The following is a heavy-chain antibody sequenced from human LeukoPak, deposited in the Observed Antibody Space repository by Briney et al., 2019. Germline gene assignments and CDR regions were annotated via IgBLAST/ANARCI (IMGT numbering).Heavy chain of an antibody. V-gene: IGHV3-53*04. CDR3: ARPYPDSSASDDAFDI. CDR1: GFTVSSNY. CDR2: IYSGGST. J-gene: IGHJ3*02. Sequence: GGSLRLSCAASGFTVSSNYMIWVRQAPGKGLEWVSVIYSGGSTYYADSVKGRFTISRHNSKNTLYLQMNSLRAEDTAVYYCARPYPDSSASDDAFDIWGQGTMVTVSS. D-gene: IGHD6-6*01.